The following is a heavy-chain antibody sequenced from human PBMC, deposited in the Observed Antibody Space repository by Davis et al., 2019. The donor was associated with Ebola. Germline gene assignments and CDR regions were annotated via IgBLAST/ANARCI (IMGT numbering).Heavy chain of an antibody. V-gene: IGHV3-30-3*01. Sequence: GGSLRLSCAASGFTFSSYAMHWVRQAPGKGLEWVAVISYDGSNKYYADSVKGRFTISRDNSKNTLYLQMNSLRAEDTAVYYCARHYVYDYYMGLDVWGQGTMVTVSS. CDR1: GFTFSSYA. J-gene: IGHJ3*01. D-gene: IGHD5/OR15-5a*01. CDR2: ISYDGSNK. CDR3: ARHYVYDYYMGLDV.